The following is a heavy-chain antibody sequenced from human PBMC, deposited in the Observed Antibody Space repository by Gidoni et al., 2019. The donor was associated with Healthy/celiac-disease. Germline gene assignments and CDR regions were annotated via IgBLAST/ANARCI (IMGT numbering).Heavy chain of an antibody. J-gene: IGHJ4*02. CDR2: ISGSGGTT. CDR1: GFTFSSYA. Sequence: VQPGGSLRLSCAASGFTFSSYALSWVRQAPGKGLEWVSAISGSGGTTYYADSVMGRFTISRDNSRNTLYVQMNSLRAEDTAVYYCAKELGRISSSSWFRSRFDSWGQGILVTVSS. CDR3: AKELGRISSSSWFRSRFDS. V-gene: IGHV3-23*01. D-gene: IGHD6-13*01.